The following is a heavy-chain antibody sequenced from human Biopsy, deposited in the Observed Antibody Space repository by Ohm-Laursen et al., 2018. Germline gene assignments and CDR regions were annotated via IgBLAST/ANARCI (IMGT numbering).Heavy chain of an antibody. V-gene: IGHV1-8*01. D-gene: IGHD3-16*01. CDR3: AREGAFGDTDAYYGLDV. Sequence: GSSVKVSCKASGYTFNTYDINWVRQAAGQGPEWMGWMNPNSGNTGFAQKFQGRITMTRSTSITTAYMELTNLRSEDTAVYYYAREGAFGDTDAYYGLDVWGLGTTVTVSS. CDR1: GYTFNTYD. J-gene: IGHJ6*02. CDR2: MNPNSGNT.